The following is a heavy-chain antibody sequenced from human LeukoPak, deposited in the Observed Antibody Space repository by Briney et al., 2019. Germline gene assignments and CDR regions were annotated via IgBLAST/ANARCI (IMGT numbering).Heavy chain of an antibody. CDR1: GFTFSSYS. CDR2: ISSSSSYI. D-gene: IGHD2-2*01. J-gene: IGHJ3*02. V-gene: IGHV3-21*01. Sequence: GGSLRLSCAASGFTFSSYSMNWVRQAPGKGLEWVSSISSSSSYIYYADSVKGRFTISRDNAKNSLYLQMNSLRSEDTAVYYCASRHQLGAFDIWGQGTMVTVSS. CDR3: ASRHQLGAFDI.